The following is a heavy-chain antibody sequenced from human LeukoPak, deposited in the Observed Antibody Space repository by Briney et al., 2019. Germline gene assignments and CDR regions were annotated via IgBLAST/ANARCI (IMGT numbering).Heavy chain of an antibody. CDR3: ARRVDSGYSFDF. CDR2: IYPSDSDT. Sequence: ESLKISCKGSGYSFSSYWIAWVRQMPGKGLEWMGIIYPSDSDTRYSPSFQCQVTVSADRSISTAYLQWSSLKASDTAMYYCARRVDSGYSFDFWGQGSLVTVSS. V-gene: IGHV5-51*01. D-gene: IGHD3-22*01. J-gene: IGHJ4*02. CDR1: GYSFSSYW.